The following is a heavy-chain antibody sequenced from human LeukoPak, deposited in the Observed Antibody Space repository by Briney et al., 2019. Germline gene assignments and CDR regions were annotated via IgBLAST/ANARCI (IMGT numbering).Heavy chain of an antibody. CDR1: GFTFSSYS. J-gene: IGHJ4*02. CDR2: INWNGGTT. Sequence: RAGGSLRLSCAASGFTFSSYSMNWVRQGPGKGLEWVSGINWNGGTTGYADSVRGRFTISRDNAKNSLYLQMNSLRAEDTALYYCARNRHYYDSSNYVWGQGTLVTVSS. CDR3: ARNRHYYDSSNYV. D-gene: IGHD3-22*01. V-gene: IGHV3-20*04.